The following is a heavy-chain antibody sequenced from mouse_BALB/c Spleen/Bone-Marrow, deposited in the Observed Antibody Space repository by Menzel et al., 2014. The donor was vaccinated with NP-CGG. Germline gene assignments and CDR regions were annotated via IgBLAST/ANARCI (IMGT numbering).Heavy chain of an antibody. Sequence: DVKLVESGGGLVQPGGSRKLSCAASGFTFSGFGMHWVRQAPEKELEWVAYISSGSSTIFYADTVKGRFTISRDNPKNTLFLQMTSLRSEDTAMYYCTRGGNWEDFDYWGQGTTLTVSS. CDR3: TRGGNWEDFDY. V-gene: IGHV5-17*02. CDR1: GFTFSGFG. CDR2: ISSGSSTI. D-gene: IGHD4-1*01. J-gene: IGHJ2*01.